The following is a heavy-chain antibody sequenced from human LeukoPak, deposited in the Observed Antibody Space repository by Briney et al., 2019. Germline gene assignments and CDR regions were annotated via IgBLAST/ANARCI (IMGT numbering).Heavy chain of an antibody. CDR3: ARGLPLIRYFDWLQPRYLDY. CDR1: GGSFSGYY. V-gene: IGHV4-34*01. Sequence: SETLSLTCAVYGGSFSGYYWSWIRQPPGKGLEWIGEINHSGSTNYNPCLKSRVTISVDTSKNQFSLKLSSVTAADTAVYYCARGLPLIRYFDWLQPRYLDYWGQGTLVTVSS. J-gene: IGHJ4*02. CDR2: INHSGST. D-gene: IGHD3-9*01.